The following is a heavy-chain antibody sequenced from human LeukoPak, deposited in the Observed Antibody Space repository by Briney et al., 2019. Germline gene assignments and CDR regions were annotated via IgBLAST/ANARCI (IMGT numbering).Heavy chain of an antibody. Sequence: SETLSLTCTVSGGSISSYHWSWIRQPPGKGLEWIGYIYYSGSTNYNPSLKSRVTISVDTSKNQFSLKLSSVTAADTAVYYCARDSAEMATDYWGQGTLVTVSS. V-gene: IGHV4-59*01. CDR1: GGSISSYH. J-gene: IGHJ4*02. CDR2: IYYSGST. CDR3: ARDSAEMATDY. D-gene: IGHD5-24*01.